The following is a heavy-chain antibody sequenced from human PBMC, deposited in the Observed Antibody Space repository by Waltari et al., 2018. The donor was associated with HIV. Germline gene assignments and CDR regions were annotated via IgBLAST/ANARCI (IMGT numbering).Heavy chain of an antibody. Sequence: QVQLVESGGGVVQPGRSLRLSCAASGFTFSNHGMHWLRQAPGKGLEWVAVLSYDGSDKYYADSVMGRFTISRDNSKNTLYLQMNNLRAEDTAVYFCARRGVLTYYYTMDVWGQGTTVTVSS. CDR3: ARRGVLTYYYTMDV. CDR2: LSYDGSDK. V-gene: IGHV3-33*05. J-gene: IGHJ6*02. D-gene: IGHD3-10*01. CDR1: GFTFSNHG.